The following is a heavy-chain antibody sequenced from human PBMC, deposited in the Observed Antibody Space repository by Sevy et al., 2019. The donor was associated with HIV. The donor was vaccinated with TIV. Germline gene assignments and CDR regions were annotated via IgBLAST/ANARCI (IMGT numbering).Heavy chain of an antibody. CDR2: IHASGST. CDR3: ARERGSNILTLGLDF. D-gene: IGHD3-9*01. J-gene: IGHJ4*02. V-gene: IGHV4-61*02. Sequence: SETLSLTCTVSAGSISSDSYFWNWIRQPAGKGLEWIGRIHASGSTIYNPSLKSRVTMSVDKSKSQFSLRLTSVTAADSDVYFCARERGSNILTLGLDFWGQGSLVTVSS. CDR1: AGSISSDSYF.